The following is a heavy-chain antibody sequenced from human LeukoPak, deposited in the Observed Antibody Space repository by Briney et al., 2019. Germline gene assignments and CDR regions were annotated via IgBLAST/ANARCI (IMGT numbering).Heavy chain of an antibody. Sequence: GGSLRLSCAASRFSFSNYWMGWVRQAPGKGLEWVASIKDDEGEKYYVDSVKGRFTISRDNTKNSLFLQMNNLRAEDTAVYYCARDTFGGFDYWGQGTLVNVSS. CDR2: IKDDEGEK. CDR3: ARDTFGGFDY. V-gene: IGHV3-7*01. D-gene: IGHD3-10*01. CDR1: RFSFSNYW. J-gene: IGHJ4*02.